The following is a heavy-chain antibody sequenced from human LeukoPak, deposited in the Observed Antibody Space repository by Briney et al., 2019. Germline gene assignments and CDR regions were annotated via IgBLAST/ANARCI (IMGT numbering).Heavy chain of an antibody. CDR3: ARQEGYAYPISYYFDY. CDR2: IYYSGST. CDR1: GGSISSYY. D-gene: IGHD5-12*01. J-gene: IGHJ4*02. V-gene: IGHV4-59*08. Sequence: SETLSLTCTVSGGSISSYYWSWIRQPPGKGLEWIGYIYYSGSTNYNPSLKSRVTISVDTSKNQFSLKLSSVTAADTAVYYCARQEGYAYPISYYFDYWGQGTLVTVSS.